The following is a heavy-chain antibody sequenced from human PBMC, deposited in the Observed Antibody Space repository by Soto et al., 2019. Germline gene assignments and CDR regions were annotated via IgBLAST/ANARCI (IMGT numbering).Heavy chain of an antibody. CDR3: TMTGMDV. CDR2: IRSKANSYAT. CDR1: GFTFSGSA. Sequence: GGSLRLSCAASGFTFSGSAMHWVRQASGKGLEWVGRIRSKANSYATAYAASVKGIFTISRDDSKNTVYLQMNSLKTEDTAVYYCTMTGMDVWGQGTTVTVSS. J-gene: IGHJ6*02. V-gene: IGHV3-73*01.